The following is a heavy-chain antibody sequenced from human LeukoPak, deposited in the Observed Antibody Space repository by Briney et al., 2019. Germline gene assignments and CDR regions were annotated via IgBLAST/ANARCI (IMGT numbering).Heavy chain of an antibody. V-gene: IGHV1-18*01. CDR1: GGTFSSYA. CDR3: ARKTPLYGDFDY. D-gene: IGHD4-17*01. Sequence: ASVKVSCKASGGTFSSYAISWVRQAPGQGLEWMGWISAYNGNANYAQKLQGRVTMTTDTSTSTAYVELRSLRSDDTAVYYCARKTPLYGDFDYWGQGTLVTVSS. CDR2: ISAYNGNA. J-gene: IGHJ4*02.